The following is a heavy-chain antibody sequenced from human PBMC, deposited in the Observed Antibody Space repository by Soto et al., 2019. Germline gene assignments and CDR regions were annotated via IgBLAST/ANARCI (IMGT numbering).Heavy chain of an antibody. CDR2: ISGYDGNT. V-gene: IGHV1-18*01. CDR1: GYTFTSYG. CDR3: ARDVAAADY. D-gene: IGHD6-13*01. Sequence: ASVKVSCKASGYTFTSYGISWVRQAPGQGLEWVGWISGYDGNTDYAQKFQGRVTMTTDTSASTAYMELSSLRSEDTAVYYCARDVAAADYWGQGTLVTVSS. J-gene: IGHJ4*02.